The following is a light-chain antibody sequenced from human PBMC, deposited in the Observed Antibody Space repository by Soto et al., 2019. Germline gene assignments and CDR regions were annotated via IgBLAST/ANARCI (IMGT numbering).Light chain of an antibody. J-gene: IGKJ4*01. CDR2: AAS. CDR1: QSISSY. CDR3: QQSYNTPHT. V-gene: IGKV1-39*01. Sequence: DIQMTQSPSSLSASVGDRVTITCRASQSISSYLNWYQQKPGKAPKLLIYAASSLQSGVPSRFSCSGSGTDFTLTISTLQPEDVATYYCQQSYNTPHTFGGGTKVDIK.